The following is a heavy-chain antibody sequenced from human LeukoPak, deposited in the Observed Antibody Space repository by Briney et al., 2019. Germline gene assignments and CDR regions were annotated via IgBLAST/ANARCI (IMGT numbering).Heavy chain of an antibody. CDR3: ARDLRCGSGGSCYSQYYFDY. V-gene: IGHV4-4*07. CDR1: GGSISSYY. Sequence: SETLSLTCTVSGGSISSYYWSWIRQPAGKGLELIGRIYTSGSTNYNPSLKSRVTMSVDTSKNQFSLKLSSVTAADTAVYYCARDLRCGSGGSCYSQYYFDYWGQGTLVTVSS. J-gene: IGHJ4*02. D-gene: IGHD2-15*01. CDR2: IYTSGST.